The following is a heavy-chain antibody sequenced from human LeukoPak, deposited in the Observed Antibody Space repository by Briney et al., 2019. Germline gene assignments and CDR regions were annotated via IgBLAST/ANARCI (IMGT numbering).Heavy chain of an antibody. CDR1: GGSISSGSYY. J-gene: IGHJ4*02. CDR2: IYTSGST. V-gene: IGHV4-61*02. Sequence: PSETQSLTCTVSGGSISSGSYYWSWIRQPAGKGLEWIGRIYTSGSTNYNPSLKSRVTISVDTSKNQFSLKLSSVTAADTAVYYCARHYRMDYFDYWGQGTLVTVSS. D-gene: IGHD3-16*02. CDR3: ARHYRMDYFDY.